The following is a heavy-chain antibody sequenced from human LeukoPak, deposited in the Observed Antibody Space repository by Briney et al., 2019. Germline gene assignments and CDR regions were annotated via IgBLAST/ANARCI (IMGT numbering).Heavy chain of an antibody. Sequence: GSSVKVSCKASGGTFSSYAISWVRQAPGQGLERMGRIIPIFGIANYAQKFQGRVTITADKSTSTAYMELSSLRSEDTAVYYCARRRYYDSSGYLDYWGQGTLVTVSS. CDR2: IIPIFGIA. V-gene: IGHV1-69*04. CDR1: GGTFSSYA. CDR3: ARRRYYDSSGYLDY. J-gene: IGHJ4*02. D-gene: IGHD3-22*01.